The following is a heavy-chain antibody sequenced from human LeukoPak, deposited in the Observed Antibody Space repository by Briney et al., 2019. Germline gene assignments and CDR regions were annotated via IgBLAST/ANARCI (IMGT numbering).Heavy chain of an antibody. CDR3: AKGLRVRGLIGVFEYHGMDV. D-gene: IGHD3-10*01. CDR2: ISGSGGST. Sequence: GRSLRLSCAASGLTFSSYAMSWVRQAPGKGLEWVSAISGSGGSTYYADSVKGRFTISRDNSKNTLYLQMNSLRAEDTATYYCAKGLRVRGLIGVFEYHGMDVWGQGTTVTVSS. CDR1: GLTFSSYA. J-gene: IGHJ6*02. V-gene: IGHV3-23*01.